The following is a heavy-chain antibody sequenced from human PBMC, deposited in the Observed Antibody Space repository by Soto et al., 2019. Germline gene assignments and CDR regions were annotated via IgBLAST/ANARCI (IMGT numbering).Heavy chain of an antibody. CDR1: GGSISSGGYY. CDR3: ARDRGVRGYSGSDSSNWFDP. CDR2: IYYSGST. D-gene: IGHD5-12*01. J-gene: IGHJ5*02. V-gene: IGHV4-31*03. Sequence: SETLSLTCTVSGGSISSGGYYWSWIRQHPGKGLEWIGYIYYSGSTYYNPSLKSRVTISVDTSKNQFSLKLSSVTAADTAVYYCARDRGVRGYSGSDSSNWFDPWGQGTLVTVSS.